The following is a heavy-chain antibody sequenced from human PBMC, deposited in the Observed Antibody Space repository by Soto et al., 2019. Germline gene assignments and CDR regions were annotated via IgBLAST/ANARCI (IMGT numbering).Heavy chain of an antibody. CDR2: ISGSGQSI. CDR3: AKDRGIAASGGLYYYGMDV. J-gene: IGHJ6*02. CDR1: GFTFSSYA. Sequence: PGGSLRLSCAASGFTFSSYAMSWVRQAPGKGLGWVSGISGSGQSIYYADSVKGRFTTSRDNSKNTLFLQMDSLGVEDTAVYYCAKDRGIAASGGLYYYGMDVWGQGTTVTVSS. V-gene: IGHV3-23*01. D-gene: IGHD6-13*01.